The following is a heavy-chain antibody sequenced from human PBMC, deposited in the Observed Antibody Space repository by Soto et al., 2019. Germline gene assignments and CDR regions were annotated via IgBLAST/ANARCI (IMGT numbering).Heavy chain of an antibody. CDR3: ARIRVDIAMYFNNYGMDV. D-gene: IGHD5-12*01. Sequence: ESGPTLVNPTQTLTLTCTLSGFSLSDPGMCVSWVRQPPGKALEWLALIDWDDDKYYTTSLKTRLTIAKDTSKNQVILTMTNVAPVDTATYYCARIRVDIAMYFNNYGMDVWGQGTTVTVSS. CDR1: GFSLSDPGMC. J-gene: IGHJ6*02. CDR2: IDWDDDK. V-gene: IGHV2-70*20.